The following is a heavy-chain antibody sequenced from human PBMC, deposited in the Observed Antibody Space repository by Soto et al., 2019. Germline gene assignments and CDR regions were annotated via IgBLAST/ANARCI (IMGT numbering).Heavy chain of an antibody. CDR2: IWYDGSNK. CDR1: GLTFSSHG. CDR3: ARGGYCSSTSCYPRVDDY. D-gene: IGHD2-2*01. Sequence: PGGSLRLSCAASGLTFSSHGMHWVRQAPGKGLEWVAVIWYDGSNKYYADSVKGRFTISRDNSKNTLYLQMNSLRAEDTAVYYCARGGYCSSTSCYPRVDDYWGQGTLVTVSS. V-gene: IGHV3-33*01. J-gene: IGHJ4*02.